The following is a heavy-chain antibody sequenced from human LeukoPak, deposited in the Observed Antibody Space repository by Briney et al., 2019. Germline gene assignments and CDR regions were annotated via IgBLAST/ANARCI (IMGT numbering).Heavy chain of an antibody. CDR2: INHSGST. J-gene: IGHJ5*02. Sequence: KPSETLSLTCAVYGGSFSGYYWSWIRQPPGKGLEWIGEINHSGSTNCNPSLKSRVTISVDTSKNQFSLELSSVTAADTAVYYCAREPLWSGFINWFDPWGQGTLVTVSS. V-gene: IGHV4-34*01. CDR3: AREPLWSGFINWFDP. D-gene: IGHD3-3*01. CDR1: GGSFSGYY.